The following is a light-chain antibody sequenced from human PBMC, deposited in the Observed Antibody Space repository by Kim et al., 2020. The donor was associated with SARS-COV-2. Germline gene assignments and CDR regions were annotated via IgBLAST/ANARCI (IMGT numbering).Light chain of an antibody. J-gene: IGKJ2*01. V-gene: IGKV3-15*01. Sequence: EIVMTQSPVTLSVSPGERATLSCRASQSVSSNLAWYQQKPGQAPRLLIYATSTRASNIPARFSGSRSGTEFTLTISSLQSEDFAVYYCQQCNDWPYTFGQGTKLEI. CDR1: QSVSSN. CDR2: ATS. CDR3: QQCNDWPYT.